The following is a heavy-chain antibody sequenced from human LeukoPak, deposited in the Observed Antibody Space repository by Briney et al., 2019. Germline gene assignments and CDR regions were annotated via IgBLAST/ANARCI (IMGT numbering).Heavy chain of an antibody. V-gene: IGHV1-2*02. CDR2: ISPNSGGT. D-gene: IGHD2/OR15-2a*01. CDR1: GYTFTGYY. Sequence: GASVKVSCKASGYTFTGYYMHWLRQAPGQGPEWMGWISPNSGGTNYAQKFQDRVTMTRDTSISAAYMELSSLRSDDTAVYYCARAGALQTLTYFDYWGRGTLVTVSS. CDR3: ARAGALQTLTYFDY. J-gene: IGHJ4*02.